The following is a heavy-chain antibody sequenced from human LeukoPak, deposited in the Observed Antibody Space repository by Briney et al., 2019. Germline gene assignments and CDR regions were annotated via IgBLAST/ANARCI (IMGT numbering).Heavy chain of an antibody. CDR2: ISTFNGNT. Sequence: ASMKVSCKASGYIFISFGVSWVRQAPGQGLKWMGWISTFNGNTNYAQKFQGRVTMTTDTSTSTVYMELGSLRSDDTAVYYCSRGNSGGPAGTHDYWGQGTLVTVSS. J-gene: IGHJ4*02. V-gene: IGHV1-18*01. D-gene: IGHD6-13*01. CDR3: SRGNSGGPAGTHDY. CDR1: GYIFISFG.